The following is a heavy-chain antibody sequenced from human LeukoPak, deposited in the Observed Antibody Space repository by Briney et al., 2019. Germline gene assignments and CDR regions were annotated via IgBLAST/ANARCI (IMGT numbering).Heavy chain of an antibody. D-gene: IGHD4-17*01. CDR2: IYHSGST. CDR1: GGSISSGGYY. Sequence: TPSQTLSLTCTVSGGSISSGGYYWSWIRQPPGKGLEWIGYIYHSGSTYYNPSLKSRVTISVDTSKNQFSLKLSSVTAADTAVYYCAREGRGDYGWVFDYWGQGTLVTVSS. V-gene: IGHV4-30-2*01. CDR3: AREGRGDYGWVFDY. J-gene: IGHJ4*02.